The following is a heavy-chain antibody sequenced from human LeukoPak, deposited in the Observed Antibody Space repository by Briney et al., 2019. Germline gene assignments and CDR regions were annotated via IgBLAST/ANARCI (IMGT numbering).Heavy chain of an antibody. D-gene: IGHD3-22*01. J-gene: IGHJ4*02. CDR3: AKGSYYDSSGSFYFDY. CDR1: GFTFSSYA. V-gene: IGHV3-23*01. CDR2: ISGSGDNT. Sequence: GGSLRLSCAASGFTFSSYAMGWVRQAPGKGLEWVSGISGSGDNTYYADSVKGRFTISRDNSKNTLYVQVNSLGTEDTAAYYCAKGSYYDSSGSFYFDYWGQGTLVTVSS.